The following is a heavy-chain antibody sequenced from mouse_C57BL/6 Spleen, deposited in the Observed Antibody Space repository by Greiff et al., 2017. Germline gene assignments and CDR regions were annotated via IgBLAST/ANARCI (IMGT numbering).Heavy chain of an antibody. V-gene: IGHV5-9-1*02. CDR1: GFTFSSYA. D-gene: IGHD2-4*01. Sequence: EVMLVESGEGLVKPGGSLKLSCAASGFTFSSYAMSWVRQTPEKRLEWVAYISSGGDYIYYADTVKGRFTISRDNARNTLYLQMSSLKSEDTAMYYCTRDPLNYYDYGRGYAMDYWGQGTSVTVSS. J-gene: IGHJ4*01. CDR2: ISSGGDYI. CDR3: TRDPLNYYDYGRGYAMDY.